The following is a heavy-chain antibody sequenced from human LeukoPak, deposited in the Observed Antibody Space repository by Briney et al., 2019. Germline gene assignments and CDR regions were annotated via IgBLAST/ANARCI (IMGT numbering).Heavy chain of an antibody. Sequence: SETLSLTCAIYGGSFSGYYWSWIRQPPGKGLEWIGEIDHSGSTNYNPSLKRRVTISVDTSKNQFSQKLSSVTAADTAVYYCARDPSAYWGQGTLVTVSS. D-gene: IGHD4/OR15-4a*01. J-gene: IGHJ4*02. CDR1: GGSFSGYY. V-gene: IGHV4-34*01. CDR2: IDHSGST. CDR3: ARDPSAY.